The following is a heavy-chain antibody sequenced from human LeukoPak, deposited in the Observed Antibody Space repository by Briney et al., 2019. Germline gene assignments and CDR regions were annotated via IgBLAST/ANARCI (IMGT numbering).Heavy chain of an antibody. D-gene: IGHD6-13*01. Sequence: GGSLRLSCAASKFTVSSKYMSWVRQAPGKGLEWVSVIYSGGSTHYADSVKGRFTISRDNSKNTLYLQMNSLRAEDTAIYYCAKASSAGDSSSWNNWGQGILVTVSS. V-gene: IGHV3-66*01. CDR1: KFTVSSKY. CDR3: AKASSAGDSSSWNN. CDR2: IYSGGST. J-gene: IGHJ4*02.